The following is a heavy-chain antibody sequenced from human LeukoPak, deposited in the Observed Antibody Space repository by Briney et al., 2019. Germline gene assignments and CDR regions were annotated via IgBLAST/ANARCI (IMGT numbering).Heavy chain of an antibody. CDR1: GFTFSSYV. Sequence: GGSLRLSCAASGFTFSSYVMSWVRQAPGKGLEWVSGISDSGDSTYHADSVKGRFTISRDNSKNTLFLQMNSLRVEDTAVYYCAKQGMADYYFDYWGQGTLVTVSS. D-gene: IGHD5-24*01. V-gene: IGHV3-23*01. CDR3: AKQGMADYYFDY. J-gene: IGHJ4*02. CDR2: ISDSGDST.